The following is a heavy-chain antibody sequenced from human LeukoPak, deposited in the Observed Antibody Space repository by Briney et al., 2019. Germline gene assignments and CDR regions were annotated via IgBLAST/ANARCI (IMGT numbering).Heavy chain of an antibody. V-gene: IGHV3-30*02. CDR3: ARDLMGIAYRGAFYY. CDR1: GFTFSSYG. D-gene: IGHD6-13*01. Sequence: GGSLRLSCAASGFTFSSYGMHWVRQAPGKGLEWVAFIRYDGSNKYYADSVKGRFTISRDNAKNSLYLQMNSLRAEDTAVYYCARDLMGIAYRGAFYYWGQGTLVTVSS. J-gene: IGHJ4*02. CDR2: IRYDGSNK.